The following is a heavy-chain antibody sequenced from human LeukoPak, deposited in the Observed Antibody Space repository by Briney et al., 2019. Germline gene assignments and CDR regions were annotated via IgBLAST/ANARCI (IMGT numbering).Heavy chain of an antibody. CDR1: GFTVSSNY. V-gene: IGHV3-53*01. Sequence: GGSLRLSCAASGFTVSSNYMSWVRQAPGKGLEWVSVIYSGGSTYYADSVKGRFTISRDNSKNTLYLQMNSLRAEDTAVYYCAKDENKVVPAAFDYWGQGTLVTVSS. CDR2: IYSGGST. J-gene: IGHJ4*02. D-gene: IGHD2-2*01. CDR3: AKDENKVVPAAFDY.